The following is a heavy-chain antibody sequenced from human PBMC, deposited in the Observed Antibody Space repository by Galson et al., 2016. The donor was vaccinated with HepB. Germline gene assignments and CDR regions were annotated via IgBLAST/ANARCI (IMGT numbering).Heavy chain of an antibody. Sequence: SVKVSCKASGYTFTGYFIHWVRQAPGQGLEWMGWINPNSGGTNYAQKFRGRVTLTRDTSISTASMELSRLRSDDTAMYYCARDFCGGTCSFDYWGQGTLSPSPQ. J-gene: IGHJ4*02. D-gene: IGHD2-15*01. CDR3: ARDFCGGTCSFDY. CDR2: INPNSGGT. V-gene: IGHV1-2*02. CDR1: GYTFTGYF.